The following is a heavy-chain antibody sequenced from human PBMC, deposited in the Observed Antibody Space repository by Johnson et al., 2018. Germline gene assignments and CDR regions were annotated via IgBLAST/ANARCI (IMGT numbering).Heavy chain of an antibody. CDR2: ISCDGSNK. CDR3: AKESIAAGTAFDI. V-gene: IGHV3-30*18. CDR1: GFTFSSYG. Sequence: QVQLVQSGGGVVQPGRSLRLSCVASGFTFSSYGMHWVRQAPGKGLEWVAVISCDGSNKYYADSVKGRFTISRDNSKNTLYLQMNSLRDEDTAVYYCAKESIAAGTAFDIWGQGTMVTVSS. J-gene: IGHJ3*02. D-gene: IGHD6-25*01.